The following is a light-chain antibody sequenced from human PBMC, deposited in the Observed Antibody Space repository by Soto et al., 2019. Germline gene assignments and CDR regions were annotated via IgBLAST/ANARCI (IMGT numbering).Light chain of an antibody. J-gene: IGKJ1*01. CDR1: QTISGW. V-gene: IGKV1-5*01. CDR3: LQYNGYYRT. Sequence: DIQMTQSPSTLSASVGDTVTITCRAGQTISGWLAWYQQRPGKAPNPLIFDASTLESGVPSRFSGSGSGTTFTLTISSLQSDDFATYYCLQYNGYYRTFGQGTKVDIK. CDR2: DAS.